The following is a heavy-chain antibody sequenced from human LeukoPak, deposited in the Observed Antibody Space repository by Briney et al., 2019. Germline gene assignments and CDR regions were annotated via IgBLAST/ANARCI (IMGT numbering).Heavy chain of an antibody. CDR2: ISAYNGNT. J-gene: IGHJ6*02. CDR3: AREAPHPADILTGYSPGGYYYGMDV. D-gene: IGHD3-9*01. Sequence: GASVKVSCKASGYTFTSYGISWVRQAPGQGLEWMGWISAYNGNTNYAQKLQGRVTMTTDTSKSTAYMELRSLRSAHPAVYYSAREAPHPADILTGYSPGGYYYGMDVWGQGTPVTVSS. V-gene: IGHV1-18*01. CDR1: GYTFTSYG.